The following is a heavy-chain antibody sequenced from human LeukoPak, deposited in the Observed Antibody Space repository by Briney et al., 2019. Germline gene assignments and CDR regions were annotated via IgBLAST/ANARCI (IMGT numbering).Heavy chain of an antibody. CDR2: ISGSGGST. V-gene: IGHV3-23*01. J-gene: IGHJ5*01. CDR3: ARIGHDLYQTFDS. Sequence: GGSLRLSCAASGFTFSSYAMSWVRQAPGKGLEWVSAISGSGGSTYYADSVKGRFTISRDNSKNTLYLQMNSLRAEGTALYYCARIGHDLYQTFDSWGHGTLITVSS. CDR1: GFTFSSYA. D-gene: IGHD2-2*01.